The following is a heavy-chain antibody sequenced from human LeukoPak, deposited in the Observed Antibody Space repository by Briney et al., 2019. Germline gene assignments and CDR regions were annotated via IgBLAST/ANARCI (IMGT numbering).Heavy chain of an antibody. J-gene: IGHJ4*02. V-gene: IGHV3-64*01. D-gene: IGHD3-10*02. CDR2: ISSNGGST. CDR1: GFTFSSYA. CDR3: ARTLLSSGSYYNPLWY. Sequence: GGSLRLSCAASGFTFSSYAMHWVRQAPGKGLEYVSAISSNGGSTYYANSVKGRFTISRDNSKNTLYLQMGSLRAEDMAVYYCARTLLSSGSYYNPLWYWGQGTLVTVSS.